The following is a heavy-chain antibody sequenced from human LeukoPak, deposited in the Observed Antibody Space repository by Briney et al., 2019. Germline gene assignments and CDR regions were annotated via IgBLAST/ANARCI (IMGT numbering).Heavy chain of an antibody. CDR3: ASAGLVYSSGWYLETPFDY. D-gene: IGHD6-13*01. CDR2: ISSSSSYM. CDR1: GFTFSSYT. V-gene: IGHV3-21*01. J-gene: IGHJ4*02. Sequence: GGSLRLSCAASGFTFSSYTMNWVRQAPGKGLEWVSSISSSSSYMYYADSVKGRFDNAKNSLYLQMNSLRAEDTAVYYCASAGLVYSSGWYLETPFDYWGQGTLVTVSS.